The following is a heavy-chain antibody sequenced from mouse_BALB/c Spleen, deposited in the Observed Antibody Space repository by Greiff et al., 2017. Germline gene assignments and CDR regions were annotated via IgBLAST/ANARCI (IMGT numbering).Heavy chain of an antibody. CDR3: ARRRDYYGSSYVAGAMDY. J-gene: IGHJ4*01. Sequence: QVQLQQSGAELMKPGASVKISCKATGYTFSSYWIEWVKQRPGHGLEWIGEILPGSGSTNYIEKFKGKATFTADTSSNTAYMQLSSLTSEDSAVYYCARRRDYYGSSYVAGAMDYWGQGTSVTVSS. CDR2: ILPGSGST. V-gene: IGHV1-9*01. CDR1: GYTFSSYW. D-gene: IGHD1-1*01.